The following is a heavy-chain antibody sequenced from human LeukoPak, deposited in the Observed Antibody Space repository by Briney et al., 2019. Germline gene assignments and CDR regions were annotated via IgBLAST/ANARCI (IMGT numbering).Heavy chain of an antibody. CDR1: GFTFSNYG. J-gene: IGHJ5*02. V-gene: IGHV3-30*02. CDR2: IRHDGTNK. Sequence: PGGSLRLSCAASGFTFSNYGIHWVRQAPGKGLEWVAFIRHDGTNKYYADSVKGRFTISRDNAKNSLYLQMNSLRAEDMALYYCAKGQVATINGENWFDPWGQGTLVTVSS. D-gene: IGHD5-12*01. CDR3: AKGQVATINGENWFDP.